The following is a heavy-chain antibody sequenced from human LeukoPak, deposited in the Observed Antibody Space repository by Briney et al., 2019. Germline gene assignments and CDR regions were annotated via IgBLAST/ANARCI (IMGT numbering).Heavy chain of an antibody. Sequence: GGSLRLSCSASGFTFSSYAMHWVRQAPGKGLEYVSAISSNGGSTYYADSVKGRFTISRDNSKNTLYLQMNSLRAEDTAVYYCAKDGNYDILTGYLADYYYYGMDVWGQGTTVTVSS. CDR3: AKDGNYDILTGYLADYYYYGMDV. J-gene: IGHJ6*02. CDR2: ISSNGGST. D-gene: IGHD3-9*01. CDR1: GFTFSSYA. V-gene: IGHV3-64*04.